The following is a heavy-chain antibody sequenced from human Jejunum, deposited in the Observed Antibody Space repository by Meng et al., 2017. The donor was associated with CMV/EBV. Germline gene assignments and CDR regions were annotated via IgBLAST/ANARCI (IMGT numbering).Heavy chain of an antibody. CDR2: IYYSGSP. CDR1: GAAISRYY. J-gene: IGHJ6*02. CDR3: AKFSATGAYYYGMDV. Sequence: GAAISRYYWTWIRQTQGKGLEWIGCIYYSGSPNYNPSLESRITISVDTSKNQFSLRVYSVTAADTAVYYCAKFSATGAYYYGMDVWGQGTTVTVSS. V-gene: IGHV4-59*01. D-gene: IGHD1-1*01.